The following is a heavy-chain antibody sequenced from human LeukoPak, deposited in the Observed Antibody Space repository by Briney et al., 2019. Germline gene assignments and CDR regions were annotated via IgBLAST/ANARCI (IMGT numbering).Heavy chain of an antibody. V-gene: IGHV3-21*01. D-gene: IGHD1-20*01. J-gene: IGHJ5*02. Sequence: GGSLRLSCAASGFTFSSYSMNWVRQAPGKGLEWVSSITRSSTSTYYTDSVRGRFTISRDNAKNSLYLQMNSLRAEDTAVYYCARDNWNDAPGGVDPWGQGTLVTVSS. CDR2: ITRSSTST. CDR3: ARDNWNDAPGGVDP. CDR1: GFTFSSYS.